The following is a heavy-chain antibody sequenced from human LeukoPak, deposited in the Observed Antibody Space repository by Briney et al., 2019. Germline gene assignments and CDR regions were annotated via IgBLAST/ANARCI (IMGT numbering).Heavy chain of an antibody. V-gene: IGHV1-3*01. Sequence: ASVKVSCKTSGYTFTSYAVHWVRQAPGQRLEWMGWINAGNGNTQYSQKFQGRVTITRDTSPSTAYMELSSLRSEDTAVYYCARESPQRGIYSYPHWGQGTLVTVSS. J-gene: IGHJ4*02. CDR2: INAGNGNT. CDR1: GYTFTSYA. D-gene: IGHD5-18*01. CDR3: ARESPQRGIYSYPH.